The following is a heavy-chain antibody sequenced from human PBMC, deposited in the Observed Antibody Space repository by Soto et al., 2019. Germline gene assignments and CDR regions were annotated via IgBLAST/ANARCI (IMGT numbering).Heavy chain of an antibody. Sequence: GGSLRLSCAASGFTFSNAWMSWVRQAPGKGLEWVGRIKSKTDGGTTDYAAPVKGRFTISRDDSKNTLYRQMNRLKTEDTAVYYYTAATLPHLYSDFSSGYPLPNPFDYCDQRTLVTASS. D-gene: IGHD3-3*01. V-gene: IGHV3-15*01. CDR2: IKSKTDGGTT. CDR3: TAATLPHLYSDFSSGYPLPNPFDY. J-gene: IGHJ4*02. CDR1: GFTFSNAW.